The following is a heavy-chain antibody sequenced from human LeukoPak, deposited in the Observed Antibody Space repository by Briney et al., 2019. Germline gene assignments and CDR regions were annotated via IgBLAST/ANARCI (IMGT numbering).Heavy chain of an antibody. D-gene: IGHD3-9*01. CDR3: ARDSTYYDILTGYRPGYYFDY. Sequence: GRSLRLSCAASGFTFSDYYMSWIRQAPGKGLEWVSYISSSGSTIYYADSVKGRFTISRDNAKNSLYLQMNSLRAEDTAVYYCARDSTYYDILTGYRPGYYFDYWGQGTLVTVSS. CDR1: GFTFSDYY. V-gene: IGHV3-11*01. CDR2: ISSSGSTI. J-gene: IGHJ4*02.